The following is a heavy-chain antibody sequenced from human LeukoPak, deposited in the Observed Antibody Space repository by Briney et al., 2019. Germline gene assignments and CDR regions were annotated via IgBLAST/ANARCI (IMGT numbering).Heavy chain of an antibody. Sequence: PSETLSLTCTVSGGSISSSSYYWGWIRQPPGKGLEWIGSKYYSGSTYYNRSLKSRVTISVDTSKNQFSLKLSSVTAADTAVYYCAREGRIAAAGTLWEGDNDYWGQGTLVTVSS. D-gene: IGHD6-13*01. CDR2: KYYSGST. CDR1: GGSISSSSYY. V-gene: IGHV4-39*07. CDR3: AREGRIAAAGTLWEGDNDY. J-gene: IGHJ4*02.